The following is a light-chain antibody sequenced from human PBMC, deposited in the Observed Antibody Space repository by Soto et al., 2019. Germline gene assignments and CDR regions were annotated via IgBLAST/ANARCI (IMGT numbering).Light chain of an antibody. V-gene: IGLV4-69*01. CDR3: QTWGPGFRV. Sequence: QPVLTQSPSASASLGASVKLTCILSRGHTNYAIAWHQQQPEKGPRYLMKVNNDGSQNKGDGIPDRFSGSSSGAERYLTISSLQSEDEADYYCQTWGPGFRVFGGGTKLTVL. CDR2: VNNDGSQ. J-gene: IGLJ2*01. CDR1: RGHTNYA.